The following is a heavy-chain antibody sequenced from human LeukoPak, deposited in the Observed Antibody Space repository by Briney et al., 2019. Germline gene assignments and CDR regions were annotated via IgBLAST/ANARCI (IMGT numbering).Heavy chain of an antibody. CDR1: GVSFSGYY. Sequence: PSETLSLTCAVYGVSFSGYYWSWIRQPPGKGLEWIGEINHSGSTNYNPSLKSRVTISVDASTHQFSLKLSSVTAADTAVYYCARLNGTTVSDYWGQGTLVTVSS. J-gene: IGHJ4*02. V-gene: IGHV4-34*01. CDR2: INHSGST. D-gene: IGHD1-1*01. CDR3: ARLNGTTVSDY.